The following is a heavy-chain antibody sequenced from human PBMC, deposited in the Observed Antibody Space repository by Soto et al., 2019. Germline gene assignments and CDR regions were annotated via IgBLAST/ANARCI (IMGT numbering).Heavy chain of an antibody. J-gene: IGHJ5*02. V-gene: IGHV4-59*01. CDR2: IYYSGST. Sequence: SETLSLTCTVSGGSISSYYWSWIRQPPGKGLEWIGYIYYSGSTNYNPSLKSRVTISVDTSKNQFSLKLSSVTAADTAVYYCARDRAGWFDPWGQGTLVTVSS. D-gene: IGHD6-19*01. CDR3: ARDRAGWFDP. CDR1: GGSISSYY.